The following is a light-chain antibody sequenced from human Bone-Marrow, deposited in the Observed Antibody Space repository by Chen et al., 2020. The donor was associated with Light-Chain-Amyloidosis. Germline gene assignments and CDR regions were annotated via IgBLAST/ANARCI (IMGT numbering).Light chain of an antibody. Sequence: QSVLTHPPSASGTPGQRVTLSCSGASSNTAINYVYWYQHFPGAAPTLLINSNNQRPSGVPDRFSASKSGTAAFLASSGLRSEDEADYYCAAWDGSLSGYVFGTGTKVIVL. J-gene: IGLJ1*01. CDR2: SNN. CDR3: AAWDGSLSGYV. V-gene: IGLV1-47*01. CDR1: SSNTAINY.